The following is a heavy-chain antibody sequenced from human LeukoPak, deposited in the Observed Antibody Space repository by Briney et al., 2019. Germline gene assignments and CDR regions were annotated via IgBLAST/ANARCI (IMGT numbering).Heavy chain of an antibody. CDR2: TYYRSKWDN. J-gene: IGHJ2*01. Sequence: SRTPSLTCAISGDSVSSNSATWNCISQSPSRGLEWLGRTYYRSKWDNDYAVSVKSRITINPDTSKSQFSLQLNSVTPEDTAVYYCARGLYRYFDLWGRGTLVTVSS. CDR3: ARGLYRYFDL. CDR1: GDSVSSNSAT. V-gene: IGHV6-1*01.